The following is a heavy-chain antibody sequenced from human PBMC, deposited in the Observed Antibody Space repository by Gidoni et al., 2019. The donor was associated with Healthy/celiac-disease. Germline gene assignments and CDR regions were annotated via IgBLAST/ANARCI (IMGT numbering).Heavy chain of an antibody. V-gene: IGHV3-30-3*01. J-gene: IGHJ3*02. Sequence: QVQLVETGGGVVQPGRSLRLSCAASGFTFSRYAMHWVRQAPGKGLEWVAVISYDGSNKYYADSVKGRFTISRDNSKNTLYLQMNSLRAEDTAVYYCTRGGVVPAAMPASNAFDIWGQGTMVTVSS. CDR2: ISYDGSNK. CDR1: GFTFSRYA. D-gene: IGHD2-2*01. CDR3: TRGGVVPAAMPASNAFDI.